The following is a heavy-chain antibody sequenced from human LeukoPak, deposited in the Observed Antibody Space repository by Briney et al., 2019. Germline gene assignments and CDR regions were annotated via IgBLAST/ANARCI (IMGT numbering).Heavy chain of an antibody. J-gene: IGHJ5*02. CDR2: IYYSGIT. CDR1: GGSISSGNYY. Sequence: PSQTLSLTRTVSGGSISSGNYYWSWIRQPPGKGLEWIGYIYYSGITYYNPSLKSRVTISVDTSKNQFSLKLSSVTAADTAVYYCAAGYSSSWYWFDPWGQGTLVTVSS. D-gene: IGHD6-13*01. V-gene: IGHV4-30-4*01. CDR3: AAGYSSSWYWFDP.